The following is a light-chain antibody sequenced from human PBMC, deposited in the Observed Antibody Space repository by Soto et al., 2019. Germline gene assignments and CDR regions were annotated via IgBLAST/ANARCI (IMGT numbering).Light chain of an antibody. CDR2: EVS. J-gene: IGLJ1*01. V-gene: IGLV2-14*01. CDR1: SSDIGGHNY. CDR3: SSYASTSTPCV. Sequence: QSSLAQPASVSGSPGQSITVSCTGTSSDIGGHNYVSWYQQHPGKAPKLIIYEVSNRPSGVSNRFSGSKSGNTASLTISGLQAEDEADYYCSSYASTSTPCVFGTGTKVTV.